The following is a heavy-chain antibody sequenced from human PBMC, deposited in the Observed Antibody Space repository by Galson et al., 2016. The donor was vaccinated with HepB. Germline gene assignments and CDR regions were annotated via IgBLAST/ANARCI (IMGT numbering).Heavy chain of an antibody. D-gene: IGHD3-10*01. Sequence: SLRLSCAASGFAFSSHWMHWVRQDLGKGLVWVSRINSDGTISNYADSVKGRFTISRDNSKNTVYLQMNSLRAEDTAVYYCARGPGSYYRGREFYYGMDVWGQGTTVTVSS. CDR2: INSDGTIS. V-gene: IGHV3-74*01. J-gene: IGHJ6*02. CDR3: ARGPGSYYRGREFYYGMDV. CDR1: GFAFSSHW.